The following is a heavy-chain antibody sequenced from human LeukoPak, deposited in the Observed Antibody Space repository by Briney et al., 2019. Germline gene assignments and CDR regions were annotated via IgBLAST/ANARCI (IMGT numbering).Heavy chain of an antibody. CDR2: ISWNSGSI. CDR3: AKAPYGSLYSGSYYSDY. CDR1: GFTFDDYA. Sequence: PGRSLRLSCAASGFTFDDYAMHWVRQAPGKGLEWVSGISWNSGSIGYADSVKGRFTISRDNAKNSLYLQMNSLRAEDTALYYCAKAPYGSLYSGSYYSDYWGQGTLVTVSS. V-gene: IGHV3-9*01. D-gene: IGHD1-26*01. J-gene: IGHJ4*02.